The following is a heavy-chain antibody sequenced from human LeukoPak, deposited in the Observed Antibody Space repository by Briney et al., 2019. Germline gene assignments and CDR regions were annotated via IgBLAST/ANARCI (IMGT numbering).Heavy chain of an antibody. V-gene: IGHV3-69-1*01. CDR3: ARGGFNMVRGVIIPSNSYFYYMDI. CDR2: ITSGDFV. D-gene: IGHD3-10*01. J-gene: IGHJ6*03. CDR1: GFNFSAYS. Sequence: GGSLRLSCAASGFNFSAYSMNWVRQAPGKGLEWVSSITSGDFVYFADALKGRFTISRDDAKSSLYLEMNSLRADDTAVYYCARGGFNMVRGVIIPSNSYFYYMDIWGKGTTVTVSS.